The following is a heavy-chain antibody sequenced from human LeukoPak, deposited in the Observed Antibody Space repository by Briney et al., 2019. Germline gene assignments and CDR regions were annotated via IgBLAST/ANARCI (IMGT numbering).Heavy chain of an antibody. V-gene: IGHV4-59*12. Sequence: SETLSLTCSVSGSSISDYFWGWIRQPPGKGLEWIGHVYYLGNPTYSPSPRSRVSILVDTSKNQFSLELSSVTASDTAVYYCVREEFSDIYGNYGLVAPDHCGQGNLFTVSP. J-gene: IGHJ4*02. D-gene: IGHD4-23*01. CDR3: VREEFSDIYGNYGLVAPDH. CDR2: VYYLGNP. CDR1: GSSISDYF.